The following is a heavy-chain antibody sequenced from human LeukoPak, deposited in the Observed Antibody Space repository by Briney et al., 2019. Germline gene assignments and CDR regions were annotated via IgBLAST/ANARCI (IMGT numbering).Heavy chain of an antibody. CDR2: IYYSGST. V-gene: IGHV4-39*07. CDR3: ARGYYGSGSYSGHYYYYYMDV. CDR1: GGSISSSSSY. J-gene: IGHJ6*03. D-gene: IGHD3-10*01. Sequence: SETLSLTCTVSGGSISSSSSYWGWIRQPPGKGLEWIGSIYYSGSTNYNPSLKSRVTISVDTSKNQFSLKLSSVTAADTAVYYCARGYYGSGSYSGHYYYYYMDVWGKGTTVTISS.